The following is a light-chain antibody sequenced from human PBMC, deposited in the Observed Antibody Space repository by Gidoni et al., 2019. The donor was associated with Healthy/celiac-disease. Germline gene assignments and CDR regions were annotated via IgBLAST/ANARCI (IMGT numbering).Light chain of an antibody. CDR3: QQYNNWPRT. J-gene: IGKJ1*01. CDR2: GAS. Sequence: EIVMTQSPATLSVSPGERATLSCRASQSVSTNLAWYQQKPGQAPRLLIYGASTRATGIPARFSGSGSGTEFTPTISRLQSEDFAVYYCQQYNNWPRTFGQGTKVETK. V-gene: IGKV3-15*01. CDR1: QSVSTN.